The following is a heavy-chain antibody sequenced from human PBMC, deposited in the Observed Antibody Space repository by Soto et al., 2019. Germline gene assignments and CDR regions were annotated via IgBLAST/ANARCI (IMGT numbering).Heavy chain of an antibody. V-gene: IGHV3-23*01. CDR2: ISGSGGST. D-gene: IGHD6-19*01. CDR3: AKDPFYSSGWYQYFQN. Sequence: GGSLRLSCAASGFTFSSYAVSWVRQAPGKGLEWVSAISGSGGSTYYADSVKGRFTISRDNSKNTLYLQMNSLRAEDTAVYYCAKDPFYSSGWYQYFQNWGQGTLVTVSS. J-gene: IGHJ1*01. CDR1: GFTFSSYA.